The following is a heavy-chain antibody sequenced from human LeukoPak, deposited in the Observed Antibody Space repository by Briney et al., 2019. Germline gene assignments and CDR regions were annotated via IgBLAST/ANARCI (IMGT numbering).Heavy chain of an antibody. D-gene: IGHD6-13*01. CDR3: AVRNRSSWSPFDF. CDR2: INPSDGST. J-gene: IGHJ4*02. Sequence: ASVTVSCKASGYPFTSYYMHWVRQAPGQGLEWMGIINPSDGSTTYAQRFQGRVTLTRDTSTSTAYMELSSLRSEDTAVYYCAVRNRSSWSPFDFWGQGTLVTVSS. CDR1: GYPFTSYY. V-gene: IGHV1-46*01.